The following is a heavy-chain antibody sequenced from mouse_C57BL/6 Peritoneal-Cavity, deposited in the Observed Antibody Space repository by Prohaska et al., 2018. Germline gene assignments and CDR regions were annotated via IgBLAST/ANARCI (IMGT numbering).Heavy chain of an antibody. CDR1: GYTFTDYY. D-gene: IGHD2-4*01. Sequence: EVQLQQSGPVLVKPGASVKMSCKASGYTFTDYYMNWVKQSHGKSLEWIGMINPYNGGTRYSQKFKDKVTLTVDKSSNPAYMELNSLASEDSAVYYFASEDDYPYAMYYWGQGTSVTVSS. J-gene: IGHJ4*01. CDR2: INPYNGGT. V-gene: IGHV1-19*01. CDR3: ASEDDYPYAMYY.